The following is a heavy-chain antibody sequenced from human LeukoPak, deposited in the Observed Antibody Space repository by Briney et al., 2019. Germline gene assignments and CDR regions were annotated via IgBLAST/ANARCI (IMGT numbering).Heavy chain of an antibody. CDR1: GFTVSSNY. J-gene: IGHJ4*02. D-gene: IGHD6-19*01. Sequence: PGGSLRLSCAASGFTVSSNYMSWVRQAPGKGLEWVSVIYSGGSTYYADSVKGRFTISRDNSKNTLYLQMNSLRAEDTAVYYCARDLGEYSSGALNDYWGQGTLVTVSS. CDR2: IYSGGST. CDR3: ARDLGEYSSGALNDY. V-gene: IGHV3-66*01.